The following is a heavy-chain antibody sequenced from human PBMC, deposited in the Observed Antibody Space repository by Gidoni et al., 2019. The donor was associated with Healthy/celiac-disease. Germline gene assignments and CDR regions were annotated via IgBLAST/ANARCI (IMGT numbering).Heavy chain of an antibody. D-gene: IGHD6-19*01. Sequence: EVQLVESGGGLVQPGGSLRLSCAASGFTFRSYWRSWVRQDPGKGLEWVANIKQDGSEKYYVDSVKGRFTISRDNAKNSLYLQMNSLRAEDTAVYYCARDPFGSSGWYHNYWGQGTLVTVSS. CDR2: IKQDGSEK. CDR3: ARDPFGSSGWYHNY. CDR1: GFTFRSYW. J-gene: IGHJ4*02. V-gene: IGHV3-7*01.